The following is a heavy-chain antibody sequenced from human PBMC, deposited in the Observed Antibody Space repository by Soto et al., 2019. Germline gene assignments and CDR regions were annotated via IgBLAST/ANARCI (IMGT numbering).Heavy chain of an antibody. D-gene: IGHD6-13*01. V-gene: IGHV3-23*01. CDR3: AKDVGYGPRDY. CDR1: GFTFDDYA. CDR2: ISGSGGNT. Sequence: GSLRLSCAASGFTFDDYAMHWVRQAPGKGLEWVSGISGSGGNTYYADSVKGRFTISRDNSKNTLYLQMNSLRAEDTAVYYCAKDVGYGPRDYWGQGTLVTVSS. J-gene: IGHJ4*02.